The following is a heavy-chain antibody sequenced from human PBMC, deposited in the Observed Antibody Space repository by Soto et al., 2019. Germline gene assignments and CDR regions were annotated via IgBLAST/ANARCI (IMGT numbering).Heavy chain of an antibody. D-gene: IGHD3-22*01. V-gene: IGHV1-69*01. Sequence: QVQLVQSGAEVKKLGSSVKVSCKASGGTFSSYAISWVRQAPGQGLEWMGGIIPIFGTANYAQKFQGRVTITADESTSTAYMELSSLRSEDTAVYYCARAMGRYDSSGYYYPPTYWYFDLWGRGTLVTVSS. J-gene: IGHJ2*01. CDR1: GGTFSSYA. CDR2: IIPIFGTA. CDR3: ARAMGRYDSSGYYYPPTYWYFDL.